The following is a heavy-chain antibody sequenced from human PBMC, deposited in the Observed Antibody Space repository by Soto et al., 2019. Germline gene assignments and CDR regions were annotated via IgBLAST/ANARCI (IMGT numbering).Heavy chain of an antibody. Sequence: SQTLSRTGAVCGCSFSGYYCTWIRQPPGTGMAWIGETNHSGSTNYNPYLKSRVTISVDTSTNQFSLKLSSVPAADTAVYYCASYGSGSYPRFDPWGQGPLVTVSS. CDR3: ASYGSGSYPRFDP. CDR1: GCSFSGYY. CDR2: TNHSGST. V-gene: IGHV4-34*01. D-gene: IGHD3-10*01. J-gene: IGHJ5*02.